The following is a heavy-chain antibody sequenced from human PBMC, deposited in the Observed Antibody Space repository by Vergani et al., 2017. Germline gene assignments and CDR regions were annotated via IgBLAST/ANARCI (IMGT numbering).Heavy chain of an antibody. J-gene: IGHJ4*02. V-gene: IGHV4-39*01. CDR2: IYYSGST. D-gene: IGHD3-3*01. CDR1: GGSISSSSYY. Sequence: QLQLQESGPGLVKPSETLSLTCTVSGGSISSSSYYWGWIRQPPGKGLEWIGSIYYSGSTYYNPSLKSRVTISVDTSKNQFSLKLSSVTAADTAVYYCARHQKLQFLEWLLYFDYWGQGTLVTVSS. CDR3: ARHQKLQFLEWLLYFDY.